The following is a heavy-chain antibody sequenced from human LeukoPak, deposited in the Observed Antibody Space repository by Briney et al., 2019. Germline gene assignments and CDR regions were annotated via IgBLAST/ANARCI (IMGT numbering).Heavy chain of an antibody. D-gene: IGHD3-22*01. V-gene: IGHV4-4*07. CDR1: GYSISSDYY. Sequence: PSETLSLTCTVSGYSISSDYYWGWIRQPAGKGLEWIGRIYTSGSTNYNPSLKSRVTMSVDTSKNQFSLKLSSVTAADTAVYYCARTRYDYYDSSGEVSYYMDVWGKGTTVTISS. J-gene: IGHJ6*03. CDR3: ARTRYDYYDSSGEVSYYMDV. CDR2: IYTSGST.